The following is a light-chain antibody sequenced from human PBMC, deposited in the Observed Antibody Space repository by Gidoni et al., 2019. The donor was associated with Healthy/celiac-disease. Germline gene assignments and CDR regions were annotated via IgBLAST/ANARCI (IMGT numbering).Light chain of an antibody. V-gene: IGKV1-39*01. Sequence: DIQMTQSPSYLSASVGDRVTITCRASQSISSYLNWYQQKPGKAHKLLIYAASSLKSGVPSRFSGSGSGTDFTLTISSLQPEDFATYYCQQSYSTPRTFGQXTKVEIK. CDR2: AAS. CDR1: QSISSY. CDR3: QQSYSTPRT. J-gene: IGKJ1*01.